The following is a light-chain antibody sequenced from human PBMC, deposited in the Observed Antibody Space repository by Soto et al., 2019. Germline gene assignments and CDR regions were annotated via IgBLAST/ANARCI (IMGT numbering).Light chain of an antibody. CDR1: DTDIGGADY. CDR2: EVN. CDR3: SSYTSSSTRV. V-gene: IGLV2-14*01. Sequence: QSVLTQPASVSGSPGQSITVSCTGTDTDIGGADYVSWYQQHPGKAPKLMIYEVNNRPSGVSNRFSGSKSGNTASLTISGLQAEDEADYYCSSYTSSSTRVFGTGTKV. J-gene: IGLJ1*01.